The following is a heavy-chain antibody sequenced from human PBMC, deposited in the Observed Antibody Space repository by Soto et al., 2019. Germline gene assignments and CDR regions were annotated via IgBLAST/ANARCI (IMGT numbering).Heavy chain of an antibody. D-gene: IGHD6-6*01. V-gene: IGHV3-23*01. CDR3: AKSPYKAARFVLLLFDY. J-gene: IGHJ4*02. CDR2: ISGSGGST. CDR1: GFTFSSYA. Sequence: GGSLRLSCAASGFTFSSYAMSWVRQAPGKGLEWVSAISGSGGSTYYADSVKGRFTISRDNSKNTLYLQMNSLRAEDTAVYYCAKSPYKAARFVLLLFDYWGQGTLVTVSS.